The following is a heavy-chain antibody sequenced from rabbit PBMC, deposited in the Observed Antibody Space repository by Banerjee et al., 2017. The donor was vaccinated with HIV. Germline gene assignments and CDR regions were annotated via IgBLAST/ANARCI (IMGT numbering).Heavy chain of an antibody. CDR3: ARRLVGDGYGL. CDR2: IYAGSSGST. CDR1: GFDFSSNYW. Sequence: QEQVEESGGGLVKPEGSLTLTCTASGFDFSSNYWTCWVRQAPGKGLEWIACIYAGSSGSTYYASWAKGRFTISKTSSTTVTLQMTSLTAADTATYFCARRLVGDGYGLWGQGTLVTVS. V-gene: IGHV1S45*01. J-gene: IGHJ3*01. D-gene: IGHD6-1*01.